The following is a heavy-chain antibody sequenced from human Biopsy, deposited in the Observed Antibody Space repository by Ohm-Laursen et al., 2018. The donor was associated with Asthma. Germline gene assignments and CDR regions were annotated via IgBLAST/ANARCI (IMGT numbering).Heavy chain of an antibody. CDR2: IKHDGSEK. D-gene: IGHD3-3*02. CDR3: ARTFHFWSPYHAEHYQL. J-gene: IGHJ1*01. V-gene: IGHV3-7*01. Sequence: SLRLSCAASGFTFGDYWMSWVRQVPGKGLEWVANIKHDGSEKNHVDSLKSRFTISRDNAKNSLYLQMNSLRAEDTAVYYCARTFHFWSPYHAEHYQLWGQGTLVTVSS. CDR1: GFTFGDYW.